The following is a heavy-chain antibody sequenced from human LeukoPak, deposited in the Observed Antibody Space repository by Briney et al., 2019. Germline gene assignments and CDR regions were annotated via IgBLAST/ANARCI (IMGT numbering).Heavy chain of an antibody. D-gene: IGHD3-10*01. J-gene: IGHJ4*02. CDR2: ISGTGTTI. V-gene: IGHV3-48*04. CDR1: GFIFSSYG. CDR3: ARGGLGSWTFDS. Sequence: GGSLRLSCAASGFIFSSYGMNWVRRAPGKGLEWVSYISGTGTTIYYADSVKGRFTISRDSAKYSLHLQMDSLRADDTAVYSCARGGLGSWTFDSWGQGTLVTVSS.